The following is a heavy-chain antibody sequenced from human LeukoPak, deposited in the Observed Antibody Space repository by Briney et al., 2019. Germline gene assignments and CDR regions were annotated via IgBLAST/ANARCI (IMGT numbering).Heavy chain of an antibody. CDR1: GFTFSSYS. CDR2: ISSSSSYI. Sequence: PGRSLRLSCAASGFTFSSYSMNWVRQAPGKGLEWVSSISSSSSYIYYADSVKGRFTISRDNAKNSLYLQMNSLRAEDTAVYYCAREVSENIVVVVAPGHFDYWGQGTLVTVSS. J-gene: IGHJ4*02. D-gene: IGHD2-15*01. V-gene: IGHV3-21*01. CDR3: AREVSENIVVVVAPGHFDY.